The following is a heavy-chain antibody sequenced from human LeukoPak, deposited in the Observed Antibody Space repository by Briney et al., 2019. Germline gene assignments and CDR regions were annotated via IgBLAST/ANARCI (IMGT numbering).Heavy chain of an antibody. CDR1: GYTFTSYG. Sequence: GASVKVSCKASGYTFTSYGISWVRQAPGQGLEWMGWISAYNGNTNYAQKLQGRVTMTTDTSTSTAYMELRSLRSDDTAAYYCARDLGSVPGRSRDGYKFYYYGMDVWGQGTTVTVSS. CDR3: ARDLGSVPGRSRDGYKFYYYGMDV. D-gene: IGHD5-24*01. J-gene: IGHJ6*02. V-gene: IGHV1-18*01. CDR2: ISAYNGNT.